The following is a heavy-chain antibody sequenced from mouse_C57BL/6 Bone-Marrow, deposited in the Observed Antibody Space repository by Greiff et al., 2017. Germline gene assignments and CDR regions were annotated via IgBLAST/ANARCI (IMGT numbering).Heavy chain of an antibody. CDR1: GYTFTSYD. V-gene: IGHV1-85*01. CDR3: ARDYGSSYWYFDV. J-gene: IGHJ1*03. CDR2: IYPRDGST. D-gene: IGHD1-1*01. Sequence: QVQLQQSGPELVKPGASVKLSCKASGYTFTSYDINWVKQRPGQGLEWIGWIYPRDGSTKYTEKFKGKATLTVDTSSSTAYMELHSLTSEDSAVYCCARDYGSSYWYFDVWGRGTTVTVSS.